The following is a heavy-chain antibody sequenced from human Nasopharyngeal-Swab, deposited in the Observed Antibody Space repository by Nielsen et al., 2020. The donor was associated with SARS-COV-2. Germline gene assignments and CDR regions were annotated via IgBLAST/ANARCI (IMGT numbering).Heavy chain of an antibody. Sequence: GESMEIYCAASGFRFSTYTMNWVRQATGKGLEWVSSISGSSTYIWYADSVKGRFTISRDNAKNSLFLQMNNLRADDTAIYYCARTAAFCGGNCYSEYFQHWGQGTLVTVSS. D-gene: IGHD2-21*02. CDR1: GFRFSTYT. CDR2: ISGSSTYI. V-gene: IGHV3-21*01. J-gene: IGHJ1*01. CDR3: ARTAAFCGGNCYSEYFQH.